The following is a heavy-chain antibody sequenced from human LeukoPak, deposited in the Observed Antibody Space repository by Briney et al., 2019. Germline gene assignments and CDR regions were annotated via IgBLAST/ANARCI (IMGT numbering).Heavy chain of an antibody. J-gene: IGHJ4*02. CDR3: ARAHERYYYDSSGYYYYDY. CDR2: IYYSGST. D-gene: IGHD3-22*01. V-gene: IGHV4-59*01. CDR1: GGSFSGYY. Sequence: SETLSLTCAVYGGSFSGYYWSWIRQPPGKGLEWIGYIYYSGSTNYNPSLKSRVTISVDTSKNQFSLKLSSVTAADTAVYYCARAHERYYYDSSGYYYYDYWGQGTLVTVSS.